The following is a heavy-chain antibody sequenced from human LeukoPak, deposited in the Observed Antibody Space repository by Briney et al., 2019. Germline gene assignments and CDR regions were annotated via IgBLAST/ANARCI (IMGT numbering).Heavy chain of an antibody. CDR2: ISGSGGST. D-gene: IGHD3-3*01. J-gene: IGHJ3*02. CDR1: GFTFSSYA. Sequence: GGSLRLSCAASGFTFSSYAMSWVRQAPGKGLEWVSAISGSGGSTYYADSVKGRFTISRDNSKNTLYLQMNSLRAEDTAVYYCAREQKYDFWSGRRDAFDIWGQGTMVTVSS. CDR3: AREQKYDFWSGRRDAFDI. V-gene: IGHV3-23*01.